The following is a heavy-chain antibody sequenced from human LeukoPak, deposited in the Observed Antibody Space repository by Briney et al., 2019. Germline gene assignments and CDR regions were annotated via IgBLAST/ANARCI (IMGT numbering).Heavy chain of an antibody. CDR3: ARERGSYFFDY. CDR1: GGSISSGSYY. Sequence: SETLSLTCTVSGGSISSGSYYWSWIRQPAGKGLEWIGRIYTSGSTNYNPSLKSRVTMSVDTSKNQFSLKLSSVTAADTAVYYCARERGSYFFDYWGQGTLVTVSS. CDR2: IYTSGST. J-gene: IGHJ4*02. V-gene: IGHV4-61*02. D-gene: IGHD1-26*01.